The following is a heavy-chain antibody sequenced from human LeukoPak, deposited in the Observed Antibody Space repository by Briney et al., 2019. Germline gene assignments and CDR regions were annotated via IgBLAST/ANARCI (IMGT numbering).Heavy chain of an antibody. J-gene: IGHJ4*02. CDR3: ARDSGSRGYSYIDY. CDR2: ISYDGSNK. V-gene: IGHV3-30-3*01. CDR1: GFTFRSYA. Sequence: SGGSLRLSCAASGFTFRSYAMHWVRQAPGKGLEWVAVISYDGSNKYYADSVKGRFTISRDNSKNTLYLQMNSLRAEDTAVYYCARDSGSRGYSYIDYWGQGTLVTVSS. D-gene: IGHD5-18*01.